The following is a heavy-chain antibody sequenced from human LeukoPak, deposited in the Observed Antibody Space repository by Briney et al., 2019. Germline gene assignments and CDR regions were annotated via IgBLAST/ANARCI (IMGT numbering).Heavy chain of an antibody. CDR2: INPNSGGT. CDR3: ARDEAVAGNYYYGMDV. J-gene: IGHJ6*02. CDR1: GYTFTGYY. D-gene: IGHD6-19*01. V-gene: IGHV1-2*04. Sequence: GASVKVSCKASGYTFTGYYMHWVRQAPGQGLEWMGWINPNSGGTNYAQKFQGWVTMTRDTSISTAYMELSRLRSDDTAVYYCARDEAVAGNYYYGMDVWGQGTTVTVSS.